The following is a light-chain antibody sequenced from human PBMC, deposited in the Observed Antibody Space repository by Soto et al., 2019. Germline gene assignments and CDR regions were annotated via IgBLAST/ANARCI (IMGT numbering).Light chain of an antibody. CDR1: SGSVSASYY. V-gene: IGLV8-61*01. J-gene: IGLJ2*01. CDR2: STS. CDR3: GLYMGSGISV. Sequence: QTVVTQEPSFSVSPGGTVTLTCGLSSGSVSASYYPSWYQQTPGQAPRTLIYSTSTRSSGVPDRFSGSILGNKAALTITGAQADDECDYYCGLYMGSGISVFGGGTKVTVL.